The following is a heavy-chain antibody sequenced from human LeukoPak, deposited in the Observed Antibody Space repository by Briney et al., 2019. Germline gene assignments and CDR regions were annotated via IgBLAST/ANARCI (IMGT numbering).Heavy chain of an antibody. V-gene: IGHV3-7*03. CDR1: GFTFSSYW. D-gene: IGHD5-12*01. Sequence: GGSLRLSCEASGFTFSSYWMTWVRQAPGKGLEWVANIRQDGSEKFYVDSVKGRFTISRDNSKNSLSLEMNSLRTEDTALYYCAKDSNTGGYSFGSWGQGTLVTVTS. CDR2: IRQDGSEK. CDR3: AKDSNTGGYSFGS. J-gene: IGHJ4*02.